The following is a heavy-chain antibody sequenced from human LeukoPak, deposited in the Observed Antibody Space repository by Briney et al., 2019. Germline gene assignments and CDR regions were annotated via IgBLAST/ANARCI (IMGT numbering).Heavy chain of an antibody. CDR2: ISSSSSYI. V-gene: IGHV3-21*01. CDR3: ARDFRGYSGYGGNY. Sequence: GGSLRLSCAASVFTFSSYSMNWVRQAPGKGLEWVSSISSSSSYIYYADSVKGRFTISRDNAKNSLYLQMNSLRAEDTAVYYCARDFRGYSGYGGNYWGQGTLVTVSS. D-gene: IGHD5-12*01. J-gene: IGHJ4*02. CDR1: VFTFSSYS.